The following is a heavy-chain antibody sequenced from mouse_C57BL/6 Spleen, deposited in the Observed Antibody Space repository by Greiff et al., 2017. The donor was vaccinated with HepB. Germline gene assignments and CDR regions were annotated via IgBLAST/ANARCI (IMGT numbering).Heavy chain of an antibody. CDR1: GYSFTDYN. CDR3: ARAGSREGDWYFDG. CDR2: INPNYGTP. Sequence: QLQESGPELVKPGASVKISCKASGYSFTDYNMNWVKQSNGKSLEWIGVINPNYGTPSYNQKFKGKATLTVDQSSSTAYMQLNSLTSEDSAVDYCARAGSREGDWYFDGWGTGTTVTVSS. D-gene: IGHD1-1*01. V-gene: IGHV1-39*01. J-gene: IGHJ1*03.